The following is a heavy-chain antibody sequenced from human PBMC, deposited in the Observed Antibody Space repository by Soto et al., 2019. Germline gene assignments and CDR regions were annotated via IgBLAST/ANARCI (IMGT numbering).Heavy chain of an antibody. V-gene: IGHV1-18*01. CDR1: GYTFTIYG. CDR2: ISAYNGDT. J-gene: IGHJ6*03. D-gene: IGHD3-16*01. CDR3: ARGGGLRGYYYMDV. Sequence: GASVKVSCTASGYTFTIYGISWVRQAPGQGLEWMGWISAYNGDTNYAQKLQGRVTMTTDTSTSTAYMELRSLRSDDTAVYYCARGGGLRGYYYMDVWGKGTTVTVSS.